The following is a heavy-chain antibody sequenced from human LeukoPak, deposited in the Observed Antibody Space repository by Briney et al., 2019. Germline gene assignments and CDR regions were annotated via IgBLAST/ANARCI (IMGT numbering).Heavy chain of an antibody. Sequence: KTGGSLRLSCAASGFTFSSYSMNWVRQAPGKGLEWVSSISSSSSYIYYADSVKGRFTISRDNAKNSLYLQMNSLRAEDTAVYYCARDDNSYYYYGMDVWGQGTTVTVSS. CDR1: GFTFSSYS. D-gene: IGHD1-20*01. CDR3: ARDDNSYYYYGMDV. V-gene: IGHV3-21*01. CDR2: ISSSSSYI. J-gene: IGHJ6*02.